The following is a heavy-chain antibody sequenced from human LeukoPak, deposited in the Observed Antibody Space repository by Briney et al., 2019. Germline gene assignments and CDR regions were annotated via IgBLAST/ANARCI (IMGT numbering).Heavy chain of an antibody. D-gene: IGHD1-26*01. CDR3: ARAQWEWELLTYNWFDP. Sequence: GGSLGLSCAASGFTFSSYAMHWVRQAPGKGLEWVAVISYDGSNKYYADSVKGRFTISRDNSKNTLYLQMNSLRAEDTAVYYCARAQWEWELLTYNWFDPWGQGTLVTVSS. CDR2: ISYDGSNK. J-gene: IGHJ5*02. CDR1: GFTFSSYA. V-gene: IGHV3-30*04.